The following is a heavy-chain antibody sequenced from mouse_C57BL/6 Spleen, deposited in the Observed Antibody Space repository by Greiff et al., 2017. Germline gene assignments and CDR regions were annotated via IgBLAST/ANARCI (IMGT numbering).Heavy chain of an antibody. CDR3: ARLGGSSYAMDY. CDR1: GYTFTSYW. CDR2: IHPNSGST. V-gene: IGHV1-64*01. J-gene: IGHJ4*01. D-gene: IGHD1-1*01. Sequence: QVQLQQPGAELVKPGASVKLSCKASGYTFTSYWMHWVKQRPGQGLEWIGMIHPNSGSTNYNEKFKSKATLTVDKSSSTAYMQLSRLASEDSAVYYCARLGGSSYAMDYWGQGTSVTVSS.